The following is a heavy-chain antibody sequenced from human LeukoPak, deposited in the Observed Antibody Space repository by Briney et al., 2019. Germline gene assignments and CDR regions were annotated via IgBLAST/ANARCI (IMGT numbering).Heavy chain of an antibody. CDR3: ARDGSKEDTAMITARFDY. D-gene: IGHD5-18*01. V-gene: IGHV3-21*01. Sequence: SGGSLRLSCAASGFTFSSYSMNWVRQAPGKRLEWVSSISSSDSYIYYADSVKGRFTISRDNAKNSLFLQMNSLRAEDTAVYYCARDGSKEDTAMITARFDYWGQGTLVTVSS. CDR1: GFTFSSYS. CDR2: ISSSDSYI. J-gene: IGHJ4*02.